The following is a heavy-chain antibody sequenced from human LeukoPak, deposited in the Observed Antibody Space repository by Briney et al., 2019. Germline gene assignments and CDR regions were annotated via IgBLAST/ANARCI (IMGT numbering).Heavy chain of an antibody. CDR2: IYSGGTT. Sequence: GGSLRLSCAASGFTVSSNYMSWVRQAPGKGLEWVSVIYSGGTTYYADSVKGRFTISGDNSKNTLYLQMNSLRAEDTAVYYCARDGNYDSSGYTWGQGTLVTVSS. V-gene: IGHV3-53*01. J-gene: IGHJ5*02. CDR1: GFTVSSNY. CDR3: ARDGNYDSSGYT. D-gene: IGHD3-22*01.